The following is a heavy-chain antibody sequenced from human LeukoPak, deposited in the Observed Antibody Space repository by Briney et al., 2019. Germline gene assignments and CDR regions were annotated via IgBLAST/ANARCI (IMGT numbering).Heavy chain of an antibody. V-gene: IGHV1-2*02. CDR3: ARDRDLPFYYYYYMDV. J-gene: IGHJ6*03. CDR2: ISPNSGGT. D-gene: IGHD3-10*01. Sequence: ASVKVSCKASGYTFTGYYMHWVRQAPGQGLEWMGWISPNSGGTNYAQKFQGRVTMTRDTSISTAYMELSRLRSDDTAVYYCARDRDLPFYYYYYMDVWGKGTTVTVSS. CDR1: GYTFTGYY.